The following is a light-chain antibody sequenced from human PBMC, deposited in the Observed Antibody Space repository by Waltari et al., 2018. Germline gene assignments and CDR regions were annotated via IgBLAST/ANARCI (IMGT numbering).Light chain of an antibody. CDR2: EAS. V-gene: IGKV3-20*01. J-gene: IGKJ3*01. CDR1: QTIENNY. Sequence: DIVLTQSPGTLYLSPGEGATLSCMASQTIENNYLAWYQHKPGQAPRLLMYEASSWATGVPDRFRGSGSGRDFTLSISRLEPEDFATYYCQQSGTSPFTFGPGTTVAFK. CDR3: QQSGTSPFT.